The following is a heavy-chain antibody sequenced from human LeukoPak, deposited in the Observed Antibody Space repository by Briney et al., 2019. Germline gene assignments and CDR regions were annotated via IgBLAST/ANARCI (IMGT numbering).Heavy chain of an antibody. D-gene: IGHD3-10*01. CDR3: ARDTYYYDSGSYYYAFDI. J-gene: IGHJ3*02. Sequence: SETLSLTCAVYGGSFSGYYWSWIRQPPGKGLEWIGEINHSGSTNYNPSLKSRVTISVDTSKNQFSLKLSSVTAADTAVYYCARDTYYYDSGSYYYAFDIWGQGTMVTVSS. CDR1: GGSFSGYY. CDR2: INHSGST. V-gene: IGHV4-34*01.